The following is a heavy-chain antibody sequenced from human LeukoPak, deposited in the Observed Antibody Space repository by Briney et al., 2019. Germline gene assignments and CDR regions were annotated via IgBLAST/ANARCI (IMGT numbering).Heavy chain of an antibody. D-gene: IGHD4-17*01. J-gene: IGHJ4*02. Sequence: SETLSLTCAVYGGSFSGYYWSWIRQPPGKGLEWIGEINHSGSTNYNPSLKSRVTISVDTSKNQFSLKLSSVTAADTAVYYCARDDYGDYYFDYWGQGTLVTVSP. CDR3: ARDDYGDYYFDY. CDR2: INHSGST. V-gene: IGHV4-34*01. CDR1: GGSFSGYY.